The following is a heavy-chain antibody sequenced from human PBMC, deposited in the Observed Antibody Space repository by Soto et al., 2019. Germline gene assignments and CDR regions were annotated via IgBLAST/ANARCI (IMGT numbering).Heavy chain of an antibody. Sequence: GGSLRLSCAASGFTFSSYSMNWVRQAPGKGLEWVSSISSSSSYIYYADSVKGRFTISRDNAKNSLYLQMNSLRAEDTAVYYGARAALGMGGDAFDIWGQGTMVTVSS. CDR1: GFTFSSYS. V-gene: IGHV3-21*01. CDR2: ISSSSSYI. CDR3: ARAALGMGGDAFDI. J-gene: IGHJ3*02. D-gene: IGHD7-27*01.